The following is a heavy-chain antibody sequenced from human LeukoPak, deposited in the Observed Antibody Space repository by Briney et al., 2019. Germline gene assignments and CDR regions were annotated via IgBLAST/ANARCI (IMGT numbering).Heavy chain of an antibody. CDR3: ARDMSFPTSDWYGELDN. Sequence: PGGSLRLSCAASGFIFDNFWMSWVRQAPGKGLEWVANIKQDGSEIYYVDSVKGRFTISRDNAKKLLYLQMNSLRAEDTALYYCARDMSFPTSDWYGELDNWGQGTLVTVSS. CDR2: IKQDGSEI. CDR1: GFIFDNFW. D-gene: IGHD6-19*01. J-gene: IGHJ4*02. V-gene: IGHV3-7*05.